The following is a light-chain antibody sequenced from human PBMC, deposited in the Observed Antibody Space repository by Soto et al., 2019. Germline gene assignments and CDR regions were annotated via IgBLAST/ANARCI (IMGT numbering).Light chain of an antibody. Sequence: QSVLTQPASVSGCPGQSITISCTGTSRDVGGYDYVSWYQQHPGKAPKLMIYDVTNRPSGVSNRFSGSKSGNTASLTISGLQAEDEASYYCTSYTSSTSYVFGTGTKVTVL. V-gene: IGLV2-14*01. CDR3: TSYTSSTSYV. J-gene: IGLJ1*01. CDR2: DVT. CDR1: SRDVGGYDY.